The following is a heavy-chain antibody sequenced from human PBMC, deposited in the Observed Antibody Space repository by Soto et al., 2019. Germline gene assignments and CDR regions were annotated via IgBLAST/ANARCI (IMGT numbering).Heavy chain of an antibody. V-gene: IGHV1-69*13. D-gene: IGHD4-17*01. Sequence: SVKVSCKASGGTFSSYAISWVRQAPGQGLEWMGGIIPIFGTANYAQKFQGRVTITADESTSTAYMELSSLRSEDTAVYYCARDNGPYADYYYYGMDVWGQGTTVTVSS. CDR1: GGTFSSYA. CDR2: IIPIFGTA. J-gene: IGHJ6*02. CDR3: ARDNGPYADYYYYGMDV.